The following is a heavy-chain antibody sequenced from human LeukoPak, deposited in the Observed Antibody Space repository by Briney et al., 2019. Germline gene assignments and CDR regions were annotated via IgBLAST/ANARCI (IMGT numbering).Heavy chain of an antibody. D-gene: IGHD6-13*01. CDR2: IYYSGST. CDR3: ARTDSSSLGGY. CDR1: GGSISSSSYY. Sequence: PSETLSLTCTVSGGSISSSSYYWGWIRQTPGKGLEWIGSIYYSGSTYYNPSLKSRVTISVDTSKNQFSLKLSSVTAADTAVYYSARTDSSSLGGYWGLGTLVTVSS. J-gene: IGHJ4*02. V-gene: IGHV4-39*01.